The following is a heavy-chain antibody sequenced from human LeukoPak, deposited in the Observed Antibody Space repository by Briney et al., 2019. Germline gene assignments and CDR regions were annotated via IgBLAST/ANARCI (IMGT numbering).Heavy chain of an antibody. V-gene: IGHV1-2*02. CDR1: GYTFTGYY. CDR2: INPNSGGT. J-gene: IGHJ4*02. CDR3: AKVRRRWLQLMGIEYYFDY. D-gene: IGHD5-24*01. Sequence: ASVKVSCKASGYTFTGYYMHWVRQAPGQGLEWMGWINPNSGGTNYAQKFQGRVTMTRDTSISTAYMELSRLRSDDTAVYYCAKVRRRWLQLMGIEYYFDYWGQGTLVTVSS.